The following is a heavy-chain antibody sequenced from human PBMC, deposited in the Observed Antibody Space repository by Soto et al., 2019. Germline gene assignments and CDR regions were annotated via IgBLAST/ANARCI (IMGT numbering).Heavy chain of an antibody. CDR3: ARVSAVVVPAAPLPWFDP. J-gene: IGHJ5*02. V-gene: IGHV3-11*01. CDR1: GFTFSDYY. D-gene: IGHD2-2*01. CDR2: ISSSGSTI. Sequence: GGSLRLSCAASGFTFSDYYMSWIRQAPGKGLEWVSYISSSGSTIYYADSVKGRFTISRDNAKNSLYLQMNSLGAEDTAVYYCARVSAVVVPAAPLPWFDPWGQGTLVTVSS.